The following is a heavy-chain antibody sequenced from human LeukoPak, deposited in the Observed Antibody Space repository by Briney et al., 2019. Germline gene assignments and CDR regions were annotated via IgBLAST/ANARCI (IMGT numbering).Heavy chain of an antibody. CDR2: INPNSGGT. J-gene: IGHJ5*02. V-gene: IGHV1-2*02. CDR3: ARDPRIAAPYLNWFDP. Sequence: AASVRVSCKASGYTFTGYYMHWVRQAPGQGLEWMGWINPNSGGTNYAQEFQGRVTMTRDTSISTAYMELSRLRSDDTAVYYCARDPRIAAPYLNWFDPWGQGTLVTVSS. D-gene: IGHD6-13*01. CDR1: GYTFTGYY.